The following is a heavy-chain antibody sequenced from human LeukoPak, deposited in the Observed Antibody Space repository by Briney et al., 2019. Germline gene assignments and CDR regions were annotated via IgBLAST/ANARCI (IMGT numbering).Heavy chain of an antibody. D-gene: IGHD6-13*01. CDR1: GGSFSGYY. Sequence: SETLSLTCAVYGGSFSGYYWSWIRQPPGKGLEWIGEINHSGSTNYNPSLKSRVTISVDTSKNQFSLKLSSVTAADTAVYYCARAEQRGIAAPGTFDYWGQGTLVTVSS. CDR3: ARAEQRGIAAPGTFDY. CDR2: INHSGST. V-gene: IGHV4-34*01. J-gene: IGHJ4*02.